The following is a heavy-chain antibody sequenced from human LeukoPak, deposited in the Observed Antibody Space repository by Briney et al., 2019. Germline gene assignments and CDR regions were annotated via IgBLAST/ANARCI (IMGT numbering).Heavy chain of an antibody. J-gene: IGHJ4*02. Sequence: SETLSLTCTVSGGSISSYYWSWIRQPPGKELEWIGYIYYSGSTNYNPSLKSRVTMSVDTSKNQFSLKLSSVTAADTAVYYCARSGYSSGMARLDYWGQGTLVTVSS. CDR2: IYYSGST. V-gene: IGHV4-59*01. CDR1: GGSISSYY. D-gene: IGHD6-19*01. CDR3: ARSGYSSGMARLDY.